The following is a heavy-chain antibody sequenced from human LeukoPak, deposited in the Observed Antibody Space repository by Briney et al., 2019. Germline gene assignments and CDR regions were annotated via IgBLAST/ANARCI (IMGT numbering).Heavy chain of an antibody. CDR2: ITGSGGNT. Sequence: GGSLRLSCAASGFTFSNYAMTWVRQAPGKGLQWVSAITGSGGNTYYADSVKGRFTISRDNAKNSLYLQMNSLRAEDTAVYYCARDYFYCGGDCFVDYWGQGTLVSVSS. V-gene: IGHV3-23*01. CDR1: GFTFSNYA. D-gene: IGHD2-21*02. CDR3: ARDYFYCGGDCFVDY. J-gene: IGHJ4*02.